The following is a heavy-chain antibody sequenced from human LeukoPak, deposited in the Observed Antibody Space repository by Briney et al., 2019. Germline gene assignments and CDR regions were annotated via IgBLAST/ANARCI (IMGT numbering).Heavy chain of an antibody. CDR2: IYPGDSDT. CDR3: ARLGAVGGYNFGYYYHMDV. J-gene: IGHJ6*02. D-gene: IGHD5-24*01. Sequence: GESLKISCQGSGYSFTSYWIGWVRQMPGKGLEWMGIIYPGDSDTRYSPSFPGQATISAAKSISTAYLQWSSLKASATAMYYCARLGAVGGYNFGYYYHMDVWGQGTTVTVSS. CDR1: GYSFTSYW. V-gene: IGHV5-51*01.